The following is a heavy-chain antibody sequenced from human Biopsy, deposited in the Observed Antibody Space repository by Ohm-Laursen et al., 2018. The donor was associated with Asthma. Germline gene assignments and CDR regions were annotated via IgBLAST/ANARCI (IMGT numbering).Heavy chain of an antibody. CDR3: ARGQKSAGDRWFDP. CDR2: INPNSGGT. J-gene: IGHJ5*02. D-gene: IGHD6-13*01. Sequence: GASVKVSCKASGYTFIGSHIHWVRQAPGQGLEWLGRINPNSGGTNFAQKFQGRVTMTRDTSISTAYMELSRLRSGDTAVYYCARGQKSAGDRWFDPWGQGTLVTVSS. CDR1: GYTFIGSH. V-gene: IGHV1-2*06.